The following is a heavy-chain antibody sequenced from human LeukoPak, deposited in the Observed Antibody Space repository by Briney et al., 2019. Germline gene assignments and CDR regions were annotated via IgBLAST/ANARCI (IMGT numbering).Heavy chain of an antibody. J-gene: IGHJ6*03. V-gene: IGHV3-30-3*01. CDR1: GFTFSTYA. CDR3: AKGFCSSTTCYTYYYYFMDV. Sequence: GGSLRLSCAASGFTFSTYAMHWVRQAPGEGLEWVAVMSYDGSDKFYADSVKGRFTISRDNSKNTLYLQMNSLRAEDTALYYCAKGFCSSTTCYTYYYYFMDVWGKGTTVTVSS. D-gene: IGHD2-2*02. CDR2: MSYDGSDK.